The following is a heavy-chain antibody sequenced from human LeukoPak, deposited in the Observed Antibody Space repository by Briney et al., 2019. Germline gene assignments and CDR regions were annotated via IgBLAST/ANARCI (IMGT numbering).Heavy chain of an antibody. CDR3: AREYDFWSGYFDY. V-gene: IGHV4-59*12. CDR1: GGSISSYY. D-gene: IGHD3-3*01. CDR2: IYYSGST. Sequence: SETLSLTCTVSGGSISSYYWSWIRQPPGKGLEWIGYIYYSGSTNYNPSLKSRVTMSVDTPKNQFSLKLSSVTAADTAVYYCAREYDFWSGYFDYWGQGTLVTVSS. J-gene: IGHJ4*02.